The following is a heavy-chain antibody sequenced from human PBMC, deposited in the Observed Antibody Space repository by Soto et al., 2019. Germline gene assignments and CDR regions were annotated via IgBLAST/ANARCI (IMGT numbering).Heavy chain of an antibody. CDR1: GASINSGGYY. Sequence: PSETLSLTCTVSGASINSGGYYWSWIRQLPGKGLEWIGYIYFSGSTYYNPSLESRVTISLDTSQNQFSLKLSSVTAADTAVYYCASGNAWEALLDYWGQGTLVTVSS. CDR3: ASGNAWEALLDY. J-gene: IGHJ4*02. D-gene: IGHD1-26*01. CDR2: IYFSGST. V-gene: IGHV4-31*03.